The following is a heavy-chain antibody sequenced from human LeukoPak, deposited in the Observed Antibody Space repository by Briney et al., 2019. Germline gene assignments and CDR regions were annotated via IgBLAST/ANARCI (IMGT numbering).Heavy chain of an antibody. CDR3: ARIYSSSWYVQDAFDI. V-gene: IGHV4-39*01. Sequence: SETLSLTCTVSGGSISSSSYYWGWIRQPPGKGLEWIGSIYYSGSTYYNPSLKSRVTISVDTSKNQFSLKLSSVTAADTAVYYCARIYSSSWYVQDAFDIWGQGTVVTVSS. D-gene: IGHD6-13*01. CDR1: GGSISSSSYY. J-gene: IGHJ3*02. CDR2: IYYSGST.